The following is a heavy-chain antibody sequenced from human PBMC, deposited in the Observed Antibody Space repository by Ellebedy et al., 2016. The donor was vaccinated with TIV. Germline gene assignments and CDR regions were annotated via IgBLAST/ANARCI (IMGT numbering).Heavy chain of an antibody. CDR3: ARGNDQRPDY. CDR1: GFTFRSYA. Sequence: GESLKISCAASGFTFRSYALHWVRQAPGKGLEWVALIAYDGSYEYYADSVKGRFTISRDNSKHSLHLQMNSLRPEDTAVYYCARGNDQRPDYWGQGTLVTVSS. CDR2: IAYDGSYE. D-gene: IGHD6-25*01. V-gene: IGHV3-30-3*01. J-gene: IGHJ4*02.